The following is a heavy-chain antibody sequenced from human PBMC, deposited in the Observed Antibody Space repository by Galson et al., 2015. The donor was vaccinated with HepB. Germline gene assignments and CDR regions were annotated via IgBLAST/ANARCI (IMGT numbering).Heavy chain of an antibody. Sequence: SLRLSCAASGFTFSSYAMSWVRQPPGKGLEWVSTISGRGDSTNYADSVKGRFTISRDNSKNTLYLQMNSLRAEDTAVYYCSKAHEVGTTTFFDYWGQGTLVTVSS. J-gene: IGHJ4*02. CDR3: SKAHEVGTTTFFDY. D-gene: IGHD1-26*01. CDR2: ISGRGDST. CDR1: GFTFSSYA. V-gene: IGHV3-23*01.